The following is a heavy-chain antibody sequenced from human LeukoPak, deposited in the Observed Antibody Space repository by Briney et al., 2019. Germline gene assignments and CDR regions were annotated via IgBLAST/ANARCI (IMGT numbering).Heavy chain of an antibody. Sequence: SVKVSCKASGGTLSSYAISWVRQAPGQGLEWMGRIIPILGIANYAQKFQGRVTMTRDTSISTAYMELSRLRSDDTAVYYCARDLVVPAENYYYYGMDVWGQGTTVTVPS. CDR1: GGTLSSYA. V-gene: IGHV1-69*04. CDR3: ARDLVVPAENYYYYGMDV. D-gene: IGHD2-2*01. J-gene: IGHJ6*02. CDR2: IIPILGIA.